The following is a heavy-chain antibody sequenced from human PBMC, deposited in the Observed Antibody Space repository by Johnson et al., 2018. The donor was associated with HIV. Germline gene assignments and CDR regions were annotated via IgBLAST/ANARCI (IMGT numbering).Heavy chain of an antibody. CDR3: ARDLRNSGWSNGCDV. Sequence: QVQLVESGGGVVQPGRSLRLSCAASGFTFDTYGMHWVRQAPGKGLEWVAVISHDGSNKYYADSVRGRFTISRDKSRNTLYLQMNSLRAEDTALYYCARDLRNSGWSNGCDVWGQGTMVTVSS. CDR1: GFTFDTYG. J-gene: IGHJ3*01. CDR2: ISHDGSNK. V-gene: IGHV3-30*19. D-gene: IGHD6-19*01.